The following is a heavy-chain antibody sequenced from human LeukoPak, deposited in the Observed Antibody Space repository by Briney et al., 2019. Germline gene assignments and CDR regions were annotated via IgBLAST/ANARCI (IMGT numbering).Heavy chain of an antibody. Sequence: ASVKVSCKASGYTFTSYAMHWVRQAPGQRLEWMGWINAGNGNTKYSQKFQGRVTITRDTSASTAYMELSSLRSEDTAVYYCARGEEEDYGGNPWDAFDIWGQGTMVTVSS. CDR3: ARGEEEDYGGNPWDAFDI. CDR2: INAGNGNT. V-gene: IGHV1-3*01. J-gene: IGHJ3*02. D-gene: IGHD4-23*01. CDR1: GYTFTSYA.